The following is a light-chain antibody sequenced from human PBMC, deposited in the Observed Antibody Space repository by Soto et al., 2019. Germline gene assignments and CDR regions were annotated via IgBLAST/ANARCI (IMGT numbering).Light chain of an antibody. Sequence: AIRMTQSPSSLSASTGDRVTITCRASQGISSYLAWYQQKPGKAPKLMIYAASTLQTGVPSRFSVSGSGTDFTLTISCLQSKDFATYYCQQYYTYPYTFGQGTKLEIK. CDR3: QQYYTYPYT. CDR1: QGISSY. CDR2: AAS. J-gene: IGKJ2*01. V-gene: IGKV1-8*01.